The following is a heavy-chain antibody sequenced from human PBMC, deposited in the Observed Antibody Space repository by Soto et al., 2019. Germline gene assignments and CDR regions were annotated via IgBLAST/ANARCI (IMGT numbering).Heavy chain of an antibody. V-gene: IGHV3-74*01. J-gene: IGHJ4*02. CDR1: GFTFSNYW. Sequence: EVQLVESGGGLVQPGGSLRLSCAASGFTFSNYWMHWVRQAPGKGLAWVARIDHDGSTDYAGSVRGRFTVSRDNAENMLYLQMNSLRDDDTALYYCVRDSHGDYWGQGNLVTVSS. CDR2: IDHDGST. CDR3: VRDSHGDY.